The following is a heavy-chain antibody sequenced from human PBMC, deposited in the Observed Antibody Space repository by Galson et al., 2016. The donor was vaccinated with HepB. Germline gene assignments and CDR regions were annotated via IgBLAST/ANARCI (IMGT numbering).Heavy chain of an antibody. D-gene: IGHD4-23*01. J-gene: IGHJ4*02. CDR2: TYYRSKWYT. V-gene: IGHV6-1*01. CDR1: GDSVSSNSAA. Sequence: CAISGDSVSSNSAAWNWIRQSPSRGLEWLGRTYYRSKWYTDYAVSVKSRITVNPDTPKNQFSLQLNSVTPEDTAVYYCARDPPVSNSIFDMWGQGTLVTVSS. CDR3: ARDPPVSNSIFDM.